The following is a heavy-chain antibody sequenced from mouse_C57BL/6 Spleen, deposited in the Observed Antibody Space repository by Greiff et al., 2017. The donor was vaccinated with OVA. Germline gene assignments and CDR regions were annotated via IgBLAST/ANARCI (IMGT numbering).Heavy chain of an antibody. D-gene: IGHD2-3*01. CDR2: ISYDGSN. J-gene: IGHJ4*01. Sequence: EVKLQESGPGLVKPSQSLSLTCSVTGYSITSGYYWNWIRQFPGNKLEWMGYISYDGSNNYNPSLKNRISITRDTSKNQFFLKLNSVTTEDTATYYCARDLPDGYPYAMDYWGQGTSVTVSS. CDR3: ARDLPDGYPYAMDY. V-gene: IGHV3-6*01. CDR1: GYSITSGYY.